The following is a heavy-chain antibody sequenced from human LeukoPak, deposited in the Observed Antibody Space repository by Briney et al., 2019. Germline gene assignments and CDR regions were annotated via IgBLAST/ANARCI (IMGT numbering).Heavy chain of an antibody. Sequence: PSETLSLTCTVSGGSISSYYWSRIRQPPGKGLDWIGYIYYSGSTNYNPSLKSRVTISVDTSKNQFSLKLSSVTAADTAVYYCARAEQWLPDYYFDYWGQGTLVTVSS. J-gene: IGHJ4*02. V-gene: IGHV4-59*01. D-gene: IGHD6-19*01. CDR2: IYYSGST. CDR3: ARAEQWLPDYYFDY. CDR1: GGSISSYY.